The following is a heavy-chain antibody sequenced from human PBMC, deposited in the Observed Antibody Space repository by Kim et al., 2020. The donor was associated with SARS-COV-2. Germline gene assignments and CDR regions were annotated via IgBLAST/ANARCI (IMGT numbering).Heavy chain of an antibody. CDR1: GFIFITYE. D-gene: IGHD2-15*01. Sequence: GGSLRLPCAASGFIFITYEFNWVRQAPGKGLEWLSSISKIGTTIHYADPERGRFTSSIDNANNSLFLQMNSFRAEDTAIYYCAREGYVYNTWDAFDIWGQGTVVTDAS. CDR3: AREGYVYNTWDAFDI. J-gene: IGHJ3*02. V-gene: IGHV3-48*03. CDR2: ISKIGTTI.